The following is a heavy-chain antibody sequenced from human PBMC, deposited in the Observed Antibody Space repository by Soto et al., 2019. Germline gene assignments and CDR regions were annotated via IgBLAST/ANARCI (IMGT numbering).Heavy chain of an antibody. Sequence: QVQLVQSGAEVKKPGASVKVSCKASGYTFTSYDTNWVRQATGQGLEWMGWMNPNSGNTGYAQKFQGRVTMTRNTSISTAYMELSSLRSEDTAVYYCARVRRYCSSTSCYPSYWGQGTLVTVSS. CDR1: GYTFTSYD. CDR2: MNPNSGNT. J-gene: IGHJ4*02. V-gene: IGHV1-8*01. CDR3: ARVRRYCSSTSCYPSY. D-gene: IGHD2-2*01.